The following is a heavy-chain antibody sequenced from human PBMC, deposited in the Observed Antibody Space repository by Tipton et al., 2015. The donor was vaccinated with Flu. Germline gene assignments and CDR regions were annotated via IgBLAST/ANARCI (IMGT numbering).Heavy chain of an antibody. V-gene: IGHV4-38-2*02. J-gene: IGHJ5*02. D-gene: IGHD6-13*01. CDR2: IYHSGST. CDR3: ARDPNSSSWSPP. Sequence: TLSLPCTVSGYSISSGYYWGWIRQPPGKGLEWIGSIYHSGSTYYNPSLKSRVTISVDTSKNQFSLKLSSVTAADTAVYYCARDPNSSSWSPPWGQGTLVTVSS. CDR1: GYSISSGYY.